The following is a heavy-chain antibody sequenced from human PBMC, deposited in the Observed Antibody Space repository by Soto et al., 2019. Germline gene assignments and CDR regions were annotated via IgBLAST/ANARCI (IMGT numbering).Heavy chain of an antibody. CDR3: AGITMVRGRYYYYGMDV. CDR1: GGSISSGGYY. J-gene: IGHJ6*02. Sequence: PSETLSLTCTVSGGSISSGGYYWSWIRQHPGKGLEWIGYIYYSGSTYYNPSLKSRVTISVDASKNQFSLKLSSVTAAGTAVYYCAGITMVRGRYYYYGMDVWGQGTTVTVSS. D-gene: IGHD3-10*01. CDR2: IYYSGST. V-gene: IGHV4-31*03.